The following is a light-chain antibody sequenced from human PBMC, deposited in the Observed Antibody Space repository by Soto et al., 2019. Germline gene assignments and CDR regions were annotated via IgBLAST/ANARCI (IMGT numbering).Light chain of an antibody. J-gene: IGLJ2*01. CDR2: ETS. V-gene: IGLV7-46*01. CDR1: TGAVTSGHY. CDR3: LLSYSDSRSGV. Sequence: QAVVTQESSLTVSPGGTVTLTCGCSTGAVTSGHYPYWFQQKPGQAPMTLIYETSNKYSWTPARFSGSLLGGKAALTLSGAQPEDEADYYCLLSYSDSRSGVFGGGTKLTV.